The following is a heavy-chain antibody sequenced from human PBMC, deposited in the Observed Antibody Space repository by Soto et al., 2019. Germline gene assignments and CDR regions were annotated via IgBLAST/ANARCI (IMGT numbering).Heavy chain of an antibody. J-gene: IGHJ4*02. CDR2: IYYRGNT. Sequence: QLQESGPGLVKPSETLSLTCSVYGDSINSDNYYWGWIRQPPGKGLEWIGSIYYRGNTNYNPSLHNRVTISLDKSKSQFSLRLNSVTAADSAVYFCAGLEGLATISYYFDFWGQGAQVTVSS. CDR3: AGLEGLATISYYFDF. V-gene: IGHV4-39*01. CDR1: GDSINSDNYY. D-gene: IGHD3-9*01.